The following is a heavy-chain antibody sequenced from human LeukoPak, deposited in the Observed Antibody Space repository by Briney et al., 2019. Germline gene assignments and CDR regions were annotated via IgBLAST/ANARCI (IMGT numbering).Heavy chain of an antibody. CDR1: GFTFSSYG. CDR2: IRYDGSNK. Sequence: GGSLRLSCAASGFTFSSYGMHWVRQAPGKGLEWVAFIRYDGSNKYYADSVKGRFTISRDNSKNTLYLQMNSLRAEDTAVYYCARHYGDFSYYYYYYMDVWGKGTTVTVSS. CDR3: ARHYGDFSYYYYYYMDV. J-gene: IGHJ6*03. D-gene: IGHD4-17*01. V-gene: IGHV3-30*02.